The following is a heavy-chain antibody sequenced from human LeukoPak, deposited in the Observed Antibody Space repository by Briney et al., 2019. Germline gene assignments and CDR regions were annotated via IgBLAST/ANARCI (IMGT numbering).Heavy chain of an antibody. CDR1: GGSISSYY. CDR3: ASSRTVSYYYYMDV. J-gene: IGHJ6*03. V-gene: IGHV4-4*09. CDR2: IYTNGST. Sequence: SETLSLTCTVSGGSISSYYWSWIRQPPGKGLEWIGYIYTNGSTNYNPSLKSRVTISVDTSKNQFSLKLSSVTAADTAVYYCASSRTVSYYYYMDVWGKGTTVTVSS. D-gene: IGHD4-11*01.